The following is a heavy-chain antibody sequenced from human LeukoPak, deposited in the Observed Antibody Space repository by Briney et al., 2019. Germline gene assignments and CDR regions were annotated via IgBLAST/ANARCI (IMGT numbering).Heavy chain of an antibody. CDR2: ISSSSSYI. CDR3: ARSLVSSRNHPAY. J-gene: IGHJ4*02. D-gene: IGHD3-9*01. Sequence: GGSLRLSCAASGFTFSSYSMNWVRQAPGKGLEWVSSISSSSSYIYYADSVKDRFTISRDNAKNSLYLQMNSLRAEDTAVYYCARSLVSSRNHPAYWGQGTLVTVSS. CDR1: GFTFSSYS. V-gene: IGHV3-21*01.